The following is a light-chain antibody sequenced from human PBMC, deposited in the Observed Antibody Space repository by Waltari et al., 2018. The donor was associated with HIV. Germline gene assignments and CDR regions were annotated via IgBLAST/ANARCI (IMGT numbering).Light chain of an antibody. V-gene: IGLV2-14*01. CDR1: TSDVGGYAY. CDR2: EVT. Sequence: QSALTQPASVSGSPGQSITISCTGTTSDVGGYAYVSWYQQHPGKAPKLMIFEVTYPPSGVSHRFSGSKSGNTASLTISGLQAEDEADYYCTSYRSGSTLVVGGGTKVTVL. CDR3: TSYRSGSTLV. J-gene: IGLJ2*01.